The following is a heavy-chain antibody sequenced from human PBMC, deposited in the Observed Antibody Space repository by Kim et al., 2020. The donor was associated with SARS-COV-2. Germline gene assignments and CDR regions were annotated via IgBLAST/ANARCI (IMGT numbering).Heavy chain of an antibody. CDR2: ISYGGNT. J-gene: IGHJ5*02. CDR1: GDSITDKY. V-gene: IGHV4-59*13. Sequence: SETLSLTCTVSGDSITDKYWNWIRQSPGKALEWIAYISYGGNTNYNPSLKSRATITLEISRRHFSLKLNSVTADDKAAYYCATAERDIRWYALWVQGTL. D-gene: IGHD1-1*01. CDR3: ATAERDIRWYAL.